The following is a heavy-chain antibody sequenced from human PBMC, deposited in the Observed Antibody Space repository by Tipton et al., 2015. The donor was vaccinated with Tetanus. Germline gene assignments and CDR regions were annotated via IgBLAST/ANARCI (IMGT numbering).Heavy chain of an antibody. V-gene: IGHV4-59*01. CDR1: GGSISSYY. Sequence: TLSLTCTVSGGSISSYYWSWIRQPPGKGLEWIGYIYYSGSTNYNPSLKSRVTISVDTSKNQFSLKLSSVTAADTAVYYCARVKAAAGGYYYYGMDVWGQGTTVTVSS. CDR3: ARVKAAAGGYYYYGMDV. D-gene: IGHD6-13*01. CDR2: IYYSGST. J-gene: IGHJ6*02.